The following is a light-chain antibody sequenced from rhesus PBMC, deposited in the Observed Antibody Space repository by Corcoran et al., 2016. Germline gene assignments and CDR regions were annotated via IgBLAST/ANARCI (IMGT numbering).Light chain of an antibody. CDR2: AAS. CDR3: KNYYDNPYS. CDR1: QNIYSN. V-gene: IGKV1S12*01. Sequence: DIQMTQSPSALSASVGDRVTISCRASQNIYSNLAWYQQKPGKAPKLLIYAASSLQTGIPSRVSGCGSGTDFTLTISSLQPEDSAAYYCKNYYDNPYSFGQGTKVEIK. J-gene: IGKJ2*01.